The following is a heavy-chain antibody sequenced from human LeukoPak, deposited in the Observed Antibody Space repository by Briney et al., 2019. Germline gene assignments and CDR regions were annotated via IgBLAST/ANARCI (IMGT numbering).Heavy chain of an antibody. V-gene: IGHV4-59*01. CDR3: ARDRPNDYGDKGWFDP. CDR1: GGSISSYY. D-gene: IGHD4-17*01. Sequence: SETLSLTCAVSGGSISSYYWSWIRQPPGKGLEWIGYIYYSGSTNYNPSLKSRVTISVDTSKNQFSLKLSSVTAADTAVYYCARDRPNDYGDKGWFDPWGQGTLVTVSS. J-gene: IGHJ5*02. CDR2: IYYSGST.